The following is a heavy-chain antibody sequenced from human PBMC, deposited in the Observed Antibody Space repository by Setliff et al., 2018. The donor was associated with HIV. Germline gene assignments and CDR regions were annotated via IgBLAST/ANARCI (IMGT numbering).Heavy chain of an antibody. CDR2: IYNSGGT. CDR1: GGSISSYF. Sequence: SETLSLTCTVSGGSISSYFWSWIRQSPGKGLEWIGYIYNSGGTNYNPSLKSRVTISLDTSKNQFSLNLTSVNAADTAVYYCARVDCSGGSCYSPAYWGQGTLVTVSS. J-gene: IGHJ4*02. D-gene: IGHD2-15*01. CDR3: ARVDCSGGSCYSPAY. V-gene: IGHV4-59*01.